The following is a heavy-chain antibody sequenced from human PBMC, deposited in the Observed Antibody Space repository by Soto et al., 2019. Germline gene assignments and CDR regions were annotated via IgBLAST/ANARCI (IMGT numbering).Heavy chain of an antibody. CDR1: GFTFSSYA. Sequence: LRLSCAASGFTFSSYAMIWIRQVPGRGLEWVSGLYGSGREIHYSDSVKGRFTISRDNSAYSVYLQMNNLRVDDTAVYYCAKDAIAGDGVWLAHDWGQGTVVTVSS. CDR3: AKDAIAGDGVWLAHD. D-gene: IGHD5-12*01. J-gene: IGHJ4*02. V-gene: IGHV3-23*01. CDR2: LYGSGREI.